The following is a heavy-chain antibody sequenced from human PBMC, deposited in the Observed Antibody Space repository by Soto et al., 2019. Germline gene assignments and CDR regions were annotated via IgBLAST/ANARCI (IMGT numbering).Heavy chain of an antibody. CDR2: LDSAGRT. V-gene: IGHV3-66*01. Sequence: EVQLVESGGGLVQPGGSLRLSCAASGLTVSTNYMNCVRQAPGKGLEWGAFLDSAGRTYYSDSAKGRFTISRDNSKNTLYLQMNSLRAQDTAVYYCAIARYYFYGSDYHDAFDIWGHGAMVTVSS. CDR1: GLTVSTNY. J-gene: IGHJ3*02. CDR3: AIARYYFYGSDYHDAFDI. D-gene: IGHD3-22*01.